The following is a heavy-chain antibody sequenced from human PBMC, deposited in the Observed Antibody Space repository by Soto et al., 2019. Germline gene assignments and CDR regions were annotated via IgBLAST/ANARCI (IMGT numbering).Heavy chain of an antibody. D-gene: IGHD3-9*01. CDR2: ISGSGTST. J-gene: IGHJ6*04. V-gene: IGHV3-23*01. CDR1: GFTFGRSA. CDR3: MKEKNSDIAAAHFGTDV. Sequence: ESVGGLVQPGGSLRLSCAASGFTFGRSAMSWVRQAPGTGLQWVSGISGSGTSTYYADFLKGRSSISRDNPRNKLYLEISNLSIQVAAIFYCMKEKNSDIAAAHFGTDVWSEGIIVAVSS.